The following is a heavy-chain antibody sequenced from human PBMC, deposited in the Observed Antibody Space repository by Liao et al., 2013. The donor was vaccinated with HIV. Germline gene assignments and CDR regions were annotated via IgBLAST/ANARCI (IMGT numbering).Heavy chain of an antibody. CDR3: ARTDQYYDFWNGYENWFDP. J-gene: IGHJ5*02. CDR1: GGSISSGSYF. V-gene: IGHV4-39*07. D-gene: IGHD3-3*01. Sequence: QVQLQESGPGLVKPSQTLSLTCTVSGGSISSGSYFWSWIRQPPGKGLEWIGEIDHSGSTDFNPSLKSRVTISLDTSKYQFSLKLSSVAAADTAVYYCARTDQYYDFWNGYENWFDPGAREPWSPSPQ. CDR2: IDHSGST.